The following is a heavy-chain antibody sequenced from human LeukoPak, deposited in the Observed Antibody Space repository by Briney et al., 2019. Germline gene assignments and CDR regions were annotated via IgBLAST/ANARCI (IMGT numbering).Heavy chain of an antibody. D-gene: IGHD3-22*01. J-gene: IGHJ3*02. CDR3: ARHVRYSHTTGYAGDAFDI. CDR1: GGSISSYY. V-gene: IGHV4-4*09. Sequence: PSETLSLTCTVSGGSISSYYWSWIRQPPGKGLEWIAYIDTSGTTNSNPSLKSRVAISVDTSKNQFSLKLSSVTAADTAVYYCARHVRYSHTTGYAGDAFDIWGPGTMVTVSS. CDR2: IDTSGTT.